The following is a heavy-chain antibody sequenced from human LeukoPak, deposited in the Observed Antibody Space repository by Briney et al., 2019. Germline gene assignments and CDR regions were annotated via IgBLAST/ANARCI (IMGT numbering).Heavy chain of an antibody. Sequence: ASVNVSCKASGYIFTSHYVHWLRQAPGQGLEWMAIIDGSRGDSRFAQKFQGRFTTTRDTSTSTVYMELRSLRSEDTALYFCARAPGPGHSSGFFDAWGQGTTVSVSS. CDR2: IDGSRGDS. CDR1: GYIFTSHY. J-gene: IGHJ6*02. D-gene: IGHD6-25*01. CDR3: ARAPGPGHSSGFFDA. V-gene: IGHV1-46*01.